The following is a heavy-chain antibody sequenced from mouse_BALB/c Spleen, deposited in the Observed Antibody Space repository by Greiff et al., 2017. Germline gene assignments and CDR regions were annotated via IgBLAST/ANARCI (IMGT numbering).Heavy chain of an antibody. CDR1: GYTFSSYW. Sequence: VKLMESGAELMKPGASVKISCKATGYTFSSYWIEWVKQRPGHGLEWIGEILPGSGSTNYNEKFKGKATFTADTSSNTAYMQLSSLTSEDSAVYYCARRIVSYYYDYWGQGTTLTVSS. CDR3: ARRIVSYYYDY. CDR2: ILPGSGST. D-gene: IGHD1-1*01. J-gene: IGHJ2*01. V-gene: IGHV1-9*01.